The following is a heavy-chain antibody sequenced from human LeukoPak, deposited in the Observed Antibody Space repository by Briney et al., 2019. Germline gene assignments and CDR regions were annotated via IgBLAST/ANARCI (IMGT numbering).Heavy chain of an antibody. CDR1: GFTFSSYA. D-gene: IGHD1-26*01. J-gene: IGHJ4*02. V-gene: IGHV3-53*01. Sequence: PGGSLRLSCAASGFTFSSYAMSWVRQAPGKGLEWVSVIYNSDGAYYADSVKGRFTISRDNSNNTLYLQMNRLRAEDTAVYYCARDIDGSYTPGEYWGQGTLVTVSS. CDR2: IYNSDGA. CDR3: ARDIDGSYTPGEY.